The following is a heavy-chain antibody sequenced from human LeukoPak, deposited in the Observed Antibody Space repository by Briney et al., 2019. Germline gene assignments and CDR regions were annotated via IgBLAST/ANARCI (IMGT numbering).Heavy chain of an antibody. CDR1: GGSFSSYY. CDR2: IYYSGST. J-gene: IGHJ4*02. CDR3: ARGRPVTGSFYFDY. Sequence: SETLSLTCTVSGGSFSSYYWSWIRQPPGKGLEWIGYIYYSGSTNYNPSLKSRVTISVDTSKNQFSLKLSSVTAADTAVYYCARGRPVTGSFYFDYWGQGTLVTVSS. V-gene: IGHV4-59*01. D-gene: IGHD1-26*01.